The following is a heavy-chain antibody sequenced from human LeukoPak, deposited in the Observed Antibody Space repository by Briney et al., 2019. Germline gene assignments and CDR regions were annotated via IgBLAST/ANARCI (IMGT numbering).Heavy chain of an antibody. Sequence: ASVKVSCKASGYTFTSYGISWVRQAPGRGLEWMGWISAYNGNTNCAQKLQGRVTMTTDTSTSTAYMELRSLRSDDTAVYYCARPSSSGWYHRPQSGHYFDYWGQGTLVTVSS. CDR1: GYTFTSYG. J-gene: IGHJ4*02. CDR2: ISAYNGNT. CDR3: ARPSSSGWYHRPQSGHYFDY. V-gene: IGHV1-18*01. D-gene: IGHD6-19*01.